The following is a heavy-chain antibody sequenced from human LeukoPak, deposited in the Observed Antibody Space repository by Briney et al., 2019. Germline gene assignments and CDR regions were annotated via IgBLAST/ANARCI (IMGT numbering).Heavy chain of an antibody. CDR3: AREVIGSGSYYTSYFDY. CDR1: GGSISSYY. J-gene: IGHJ4*02. V-gene: IGHV4-59*01. CDR2: IYYSGST. Sequence: PSETLSLTCTVSGGSISSYYWSWIRQPPGKGLEWIGYIYYSGSTNYNPSLKSRVTISVDTSKNQFSLKLSSVTAADAAVYYCAREVIGSGSYYTSYFDYWGQGTLVTVSS. D-gene: IGHD3-10*01.